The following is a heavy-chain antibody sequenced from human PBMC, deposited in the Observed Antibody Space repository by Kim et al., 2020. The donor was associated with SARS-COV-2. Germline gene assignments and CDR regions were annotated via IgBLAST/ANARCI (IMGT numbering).Heavy chain of an antibody. J-gene: IGHJ6*02. V-gene: IGHV4-34*01. CDR2: INHSGGT. CDR1: GGSFSGYY. CDR3: ARDSAAAGTGYYGMDV. Sequence: SETLSLTCAVYGGSFSGYYWSWIRQPPGKGLEWIGEINHSGGTNYNPSLKSRVTISVDTSKNQFSLKLSSVTAADTAVYYCARDSAAAGTGYYGMDVCGQGTTVTVSS. D-gene: IGHD6-13*01.